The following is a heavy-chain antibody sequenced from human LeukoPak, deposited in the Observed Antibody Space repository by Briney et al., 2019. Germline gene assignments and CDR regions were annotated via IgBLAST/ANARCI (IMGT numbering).Heavy chain of an antibody. J-gene: IGHJ3*01. CDR3: AKGLGRARSGVPSGFDV. CDR2: ISPTGATT. V-gene: IGHV3-23*01. CDR1: GFMFSSFA. Sequence: GGSLRLSCATSGFMFSSFAMSWVRQAPGKGLEWVSGISPTGATTYDAKSVRGRFTISRDNSKDKLYLEMNSLRVDDTAIYYCAKGLGRARSGVPSGFDVWGQGTMVTVSS. D-gene: IGHD1-26*01.